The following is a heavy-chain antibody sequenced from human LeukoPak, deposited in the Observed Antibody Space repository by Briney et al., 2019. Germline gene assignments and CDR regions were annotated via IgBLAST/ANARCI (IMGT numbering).Heavy chain of an antibody. CDR1: GFTFTNYW. J-gene: IGHJ4*02. V-gene: IGHV3-7*01. Sequence: GGSLRLSCAASGFTFTNYWMDWVRQAPGKGLEWVANVNQDGSGKYYVDSVKGRLTISRDNAKNSLSLQMDSLRAEDTALYYCARGLDYWGQGTLVTVSS. CDR3: ARGLDY. CDR2: VNQDGSGK.